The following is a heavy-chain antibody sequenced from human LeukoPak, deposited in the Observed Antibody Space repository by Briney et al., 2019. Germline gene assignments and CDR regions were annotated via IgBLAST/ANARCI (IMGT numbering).Heavy chain of an antibody. V-gene: IGHV5-51*01. CDR1: GYSFTSYC. CDR2: IYPGDSGP. Sequence: GESLKISCKVSGYSFTSYCIGGVRQMPGKGLEWMGIIYPGDSGPTYSPSFRGQVTISVDKSINTAYLQWSSLQASDTAMYYCGMSGDRVPLQDDVFDVWGQGTMVTVST. D-gene: IGHD1-26*01. CDR3: GMSGDRVPLQDDVFDV. J-gene: IGHJ3*01.